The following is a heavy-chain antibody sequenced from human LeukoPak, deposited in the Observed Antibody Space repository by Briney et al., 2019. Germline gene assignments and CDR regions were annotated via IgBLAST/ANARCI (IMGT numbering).Heavy chain of an antibody. D-gene: IGHD2-15*01. CDR2: IGSSGSTI. Sequence: GGSLRLSCEASGFTFSTYEMNWVRQTPGKGLEWVSCIGSSGSTIYYADSVKGRFTISRDNGKNSLYLHMNSLRAEDTAVYYCARPELPGWSVLSDFWGQGTLVTVSS. CDR1: GFTFSTYE. J-gene: IGHJ4*02. CDR3: ARPELPGWSVLSDF. V-gene: IGHV3-48*03.